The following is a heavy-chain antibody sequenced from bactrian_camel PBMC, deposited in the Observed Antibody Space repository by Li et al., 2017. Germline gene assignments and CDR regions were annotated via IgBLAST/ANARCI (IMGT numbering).Heavy chain of an antibody. D-gene: IGHD2*01. CDR1: KFTFHDSD. V-gene: IGHV3S60*01. CDR2: LTWDGTT. Sequence: VQLVESGGASVQAGGSLRLSCTASKFTFHDSDMAWYRQAPGNGCDLVSSLTWDGTTYYDDSVKGRFTISHDNTKNTVYLQMNNLKPEDTAVYYCLTIEGGIPITTFPSCDHWGQGTQVTVS. CDR3: LTIEGGIPITTFPSCDH. J-gene: IGHJ4*01.